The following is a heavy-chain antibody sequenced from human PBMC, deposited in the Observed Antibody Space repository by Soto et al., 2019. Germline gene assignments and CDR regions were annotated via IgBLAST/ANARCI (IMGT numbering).Heavy chain of an antibody. CDR1: GGSISSYY. CDR3: ARKRGSSGFDP. Sequence: PSETLSLTCTVSGGSISSYYWSWIRQPPGKGLEWIGYIYYSGSTNYNPSLKSRVTISVDTSKNQFSLKLSSVTAADTAVYYCARKRGSSGFDPWGQGTLVTVSS. D-gene: IGHD6-6*01. J-gene: IGHJ5*02. CDR2: IYYSGST. V-gene: IGHV4-59*01.